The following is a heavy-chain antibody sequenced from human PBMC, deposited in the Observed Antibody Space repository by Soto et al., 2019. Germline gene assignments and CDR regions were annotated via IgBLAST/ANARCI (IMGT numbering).Heavy chain of an antibody. J-gene: IGHJ4*02. CDR1: GDSVSSNSAA. CDR2: TYYRSKWYN. D-gene: IGHD2-8*01. V-gene: IGHV6-1*01. CDR3: AREVVLMVYAFDY. Sequence: QSQTLSLTCAISGDSVSSNSAAWNWIRRSPSRGLEWLGRTYYRSKWYNDYAVSVKSRITINPDTSKNQFSLQLNSVTPEDTAVYYCAREVVLMVYAFDYWGQGTLVTVSS.